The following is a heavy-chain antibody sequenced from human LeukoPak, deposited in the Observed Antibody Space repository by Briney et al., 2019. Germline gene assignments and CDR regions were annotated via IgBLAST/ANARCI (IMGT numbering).Heavy chain of an antibody. D-gene: IGHD4-23*01. CDR3: ARDLRSTVVTPPDNGDY. J-gene: IGHJ4*02. CDR1: GFSFGNYW. CDR2: IKQDGGEK. V-gene: IGHV3-7*01. Sequence: PGGSLRLSCEASGFSFGNYWMSWVRQAPGRGLEWVSNIKQDGGEKLYVDSVKGRFTISRDNAKNSLYLQMNSLRAEDTAVYYCARDLRSTVVTPPDNGDYWGQGTLVTVSS.